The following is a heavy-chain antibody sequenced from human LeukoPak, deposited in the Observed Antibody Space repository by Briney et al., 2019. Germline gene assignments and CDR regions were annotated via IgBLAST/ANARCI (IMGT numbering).Heavy chain of an antibody. D-gene: IGHD6-13*01. CDR3: AKAVAAAGYGYFDY. CDR1: GFTFSSYG. Sequence: GGSLRLSCAASGFTFSSYGMNWVRQAPGKGLEWVAFIRYDGSNKYYADSVKGRFTISRDNSKNTLYLQMNSLRAEDTAVYYCAKAVAAAGYGYFDYWGQGTLVTVSS. V-gene: IGHV3-30*02. CDR2: IRYDGSNK. J-gene: IGHJ4*02.